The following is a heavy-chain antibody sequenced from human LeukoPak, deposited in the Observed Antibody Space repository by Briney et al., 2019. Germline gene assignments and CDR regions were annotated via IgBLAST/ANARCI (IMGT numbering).Heavy chain of an antibody. CDR1: GYTFTNYY. CDR2: MKPSGTT. CDR3: ARELGGGYFDY. J-gene: IGHJ4*02. Sequence: ALVRVSCKASGYTFTNYYMHWVRQAPGQGLEWMGVMKPSGTTSFVQKFQGRVTLTRDTSTSTVYMELSSLRSEDTAVYYCARELGGGYFDYRGQGTLVTVSS. D-gene: IGHD3-16*01. V-gene: IGHV1-46*01.